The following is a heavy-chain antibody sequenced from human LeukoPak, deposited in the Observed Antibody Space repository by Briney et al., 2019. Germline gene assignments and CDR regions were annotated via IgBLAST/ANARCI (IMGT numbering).Heavy chain of an antibody. J-gene: IGHJ4*02. CDR3: ARDLRGSGYPTACAY. CDR1: GYTFTSYG. CDR2: ISAYNGNT. Sequence: GASVKVSCKASGYTFTSYGISWVRQAHGQGLEWMGWISAYNGNTNYAQKLQGRVTMTTDTSTSTAYMELRSLRSDDTAVYYCARDLRGSGYPTACAYWGQGTLVTVSS. V-gene: IGHV1-18*01. D-gene: IGHD5-12*01.